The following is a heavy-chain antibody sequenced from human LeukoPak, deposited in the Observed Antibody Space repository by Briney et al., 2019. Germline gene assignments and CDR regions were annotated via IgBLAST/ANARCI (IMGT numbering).Heavy chain of an antibody. CDR2: ISSNSSYI. Sequence: GGSLRLSCAASGFTFSSFSMNWVRQAPGKGLEWVSSISSNSSYIYYADSMKGRFTISRDNAKNSLYLQVNSLRAEDTAVHYCARRFYYDTSGSYYGYLDYWGQGTLVTVSS. J-gene: IGHJ4*02. D-gene: IGHD3-22*01. CDR1: GFTFSSFS. V-gene: IGHV3-21*01. CDR3: ARRFYYDTSGSYYGYLDY.